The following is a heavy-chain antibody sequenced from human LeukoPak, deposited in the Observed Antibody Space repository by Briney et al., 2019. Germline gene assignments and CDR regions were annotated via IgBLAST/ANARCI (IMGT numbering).Heavy chain of an antibody. J-gene: IGHJ3*02. CDR3: ARQGLLWFGALDAFDI. D-gene: IGHD3-10*01. CDR1: GYTFTSYD. Sequence: ASVKVSCEASGYTFTSYDINWVRQATGQGLEWMGWMNPNSGNTGYAQKFQGRVTMTRNTSISTAYMELSSLRSEDTAVYYCARQGLLWFGALDAFDIWGQGTMVTVSS. CDR2: MNPNSGNT. V-gene: IGHV1-8*01.